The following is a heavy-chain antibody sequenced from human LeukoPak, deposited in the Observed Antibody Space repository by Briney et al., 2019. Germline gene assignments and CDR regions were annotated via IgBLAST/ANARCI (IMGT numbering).Heavy chain of an antibody. CDR2: IYYSGST. V-gene: IGHV4-39*01. Sequence: SETLSLTCTVSGGSISSSSYYWGWIRQPPGKGLEWIGSIYYSGSTYYNPSLKSRVTISVDTSKNQFSLKLSSVTAADTAVYYCARYGRGPRYTRSGAFDIWGQGTMVTVSS. J-gene: IGHJ3*02. D-gene: IGHD6-25*01. CDR3: ARYGRGPRYTRSGAFDI. CDR1: GGSISSSSYY.